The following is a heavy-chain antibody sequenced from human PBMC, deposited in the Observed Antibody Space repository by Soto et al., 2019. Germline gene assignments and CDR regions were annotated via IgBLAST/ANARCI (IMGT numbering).Heavy chain of an antibody. V-gene: IGHV4-30-2*01. J-gene: IGHJ4*02. CDR3: ARGSYIAPDY. CDR1: GGSISSGGYS. D-gene: IGHD3-10*01. CDR2: IYHSGST. Sequence: SETLSLTCAVCGGSISSGGYSWSWIRQPPGKGLEWIGYIYHSGSTYYNPSLKSRVTISVDRSKNQFSMKLSSVTAAETAVYYCARGSYIAPDYWGQGTLLPVCS.